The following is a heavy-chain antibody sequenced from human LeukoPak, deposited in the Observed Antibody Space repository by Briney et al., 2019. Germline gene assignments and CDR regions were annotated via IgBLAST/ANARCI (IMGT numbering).Heavy chain of an antibody. V-gene: IGHV1-2*02. CDR3: ARARKEIGYDGWFDP. J-gene: IGHJ5*02. CDR2: INPSSGNT. Sequence: ASVKVSCKASGYTFSEYYLHWMRQAPGQGLEWMGWINPSSGNTNSAQQFQGRVTITRDTSITTAYMDLSSLRSDDTAVYYCARARKEIGYDGWFDPWGQGTLVTVSS. CDR1: GYTFSEYY. D-gene: IGHD5-12*01.